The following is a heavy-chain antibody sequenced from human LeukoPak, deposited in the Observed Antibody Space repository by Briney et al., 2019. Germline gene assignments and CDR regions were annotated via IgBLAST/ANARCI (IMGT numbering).Heavy chain of an antibody. J-gene: IGHJ1*01. Sequence: GGSLRLSCAASGFSFRSHGMNWVRQAPGKGLEWVSGISPRGDITYYKDSVRGRFTISRDNFKNTVSLQLNSLRAEDTAMYYCAKDDDWGRFKHWGQGTLVTVSS. CDR3: AKDDDWGRFKH. CDR2: ISPRGDIT. V-gene: IGHV3-23*01. D-gene: IGHD3-16*01. CDR1: GFSFRSHG.